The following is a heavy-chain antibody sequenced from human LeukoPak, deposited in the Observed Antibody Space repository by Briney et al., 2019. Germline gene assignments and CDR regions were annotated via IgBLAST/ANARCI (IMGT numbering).Heavy chain of an antibody. D-gene: IGHD1-26*01. CDR2: IYYSGST. V-gene: IGHV4-59*08. CDR3: ARIPGIMGANDAFDI. Sequence: SETLSLTCTVSGGSISSYYWSWIRQPPGKGLEWIGYIYYSGSTNYNPSLKSRVTISVDTSKNQFSLKLSSVTAADTAVYYCARIPGIMGANDAFDIWGQGTMVTVSS. J-gene: IGHJ3*02. CDR1: GGSISSYY.